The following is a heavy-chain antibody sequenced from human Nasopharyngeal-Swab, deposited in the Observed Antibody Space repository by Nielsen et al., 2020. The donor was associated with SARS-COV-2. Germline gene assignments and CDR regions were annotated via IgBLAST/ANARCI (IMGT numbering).Heavy chain of an antibody. CDR3: ARVENSYGPLGDDY. D-gene: IGHD5-18*01. CDR2: ISYDGSNK. Sequence: GGSLRLSCAASGFTFSSYAMHWVRQATGKGLEWVAVISYDGSNKYYADSVKGRFTISRDNSKNTLYLQMNSLRAEDTAVYYCARVENSYGPLGDDYWGQGTLVTVSS. CDR1: GFTFSSYA. J-gene: IGHJ4*02. V-gene: IGHV3-30-3*01.